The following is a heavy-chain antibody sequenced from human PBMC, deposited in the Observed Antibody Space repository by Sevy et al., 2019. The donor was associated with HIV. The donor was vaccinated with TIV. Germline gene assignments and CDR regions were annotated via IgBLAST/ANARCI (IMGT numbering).Heavy chain of an antibody. D-gene: IGHD1-20*01. CDR1: GFTFSSYW. CDR2: INSDGTGT. Sequence: GSLRLSCAASGFTFSSYWMHWVRQAPGKGLVWVSRINSDGTGTSYADSVKGRFTISRDNAKNTLYLQMNSLRAEDTAVYYCARDPGITGTRFDPWGQGTLVTVSS. J-gene: IGHJ5*02. V-gene: IGHV3-74*01. CDR3: ARDPGITGTRFDP.